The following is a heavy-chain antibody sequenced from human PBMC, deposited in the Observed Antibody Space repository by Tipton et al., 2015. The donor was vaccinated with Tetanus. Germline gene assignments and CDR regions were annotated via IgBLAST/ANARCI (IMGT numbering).Heavy chain of an antibody. CDR3: ARVGFGYSGYHFYGY. Sequence: LRLSCAASGFTFSSYAMTWIRQPPGKGLEWIGYIYYSGSTNYNPSLKSRVTISVDTSKNQFSLKLSSVTAADTAVYYCARVGFGYSGYHFYGYWGQGTLVTVSS. J-gene: IGHJ4*02. CDR1: GFTFSSYA. V-gene: IGHV4-59*01. CDR2: IYYSGST. D-gene: IGHD5-12*01.